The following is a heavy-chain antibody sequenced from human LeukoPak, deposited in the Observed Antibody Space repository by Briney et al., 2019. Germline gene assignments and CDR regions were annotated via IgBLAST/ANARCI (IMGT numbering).Heavy chain of an antibody. J-gene: IGHJ6*02. V-gene: IGHV5-51*01. CDR2: XXPGDSDT. CDR3: ARHTRTPLDYYYYGMDV. Sequence: XMXGKGLEXMGVXXPGDSDTTYSPSFQRQVTISADKSISTAYLQWSSLKASDTAMYYCARHTRTPLDYYYYGMDVWGQGTTVTVSS. D-gene: IGHD2-2*01.